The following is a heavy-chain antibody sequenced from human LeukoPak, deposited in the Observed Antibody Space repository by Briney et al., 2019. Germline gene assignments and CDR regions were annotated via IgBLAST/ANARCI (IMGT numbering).Heavy chain of an antibody. D-gene: IGHD2-2*01. CDR1: GFTFSGYA. CDR2: ISTSGGYT. Sequence: GGSLILSCAASGFTFSGYAMAWVPQAPGKGREWVSSISTSGGYTNHAASVKGRFTISRDNSKNTLYLQMNGLRAEDTAVYYCATTPRTLWGQGTLVTVSS. J-gene: IGHJ4*02. CDR3: ATTPRTL. V-gene: IGHV3-23*01.